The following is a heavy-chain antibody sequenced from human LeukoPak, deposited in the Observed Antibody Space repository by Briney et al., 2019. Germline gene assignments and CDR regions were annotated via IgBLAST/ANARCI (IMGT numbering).Heavy chain of an antibody. D-gene: IGHD2-2*01. J-gene: IGHJ4*02. V-gene: IGHV3-23*01. CDR1: GFTFSSYA. CDR2: ISGSGGST. CDR3: AKDGRIFAVVPAALVPFDY. Sequence: QPGGSLRLSCAASGFTFSSYAMSWVRQAPGKGLEWVSAISGSGGSTYYADSVKGRFTISRDNSKNTLYLQMNSLRAEDTAVYYCAKDGRIFAVVPAALVPFDYWGRGTLVTVSS.